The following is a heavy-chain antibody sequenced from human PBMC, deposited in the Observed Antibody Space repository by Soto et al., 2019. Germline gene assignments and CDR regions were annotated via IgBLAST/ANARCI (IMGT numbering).Heavy chain of an antibody. V-gene: IGHV1-8*01. CDR3: ARVKSYDILTGYSTWFDP. Sequence: ASVKVSCKASGYTFTSYDINWVRQATGQGLEWIGWMNPNSGNTGYAQNFQGRVTMTRNTSISTAYMELSSLRSEDTAVYYCARVKSYDILTGYSTWFDPWGQGTLVTVSS. CDR1: GYTFTSYD. D-gene: IGHD3-9*01. J-gene: IGHJ5*02. CDR2: MNPNSGNT.